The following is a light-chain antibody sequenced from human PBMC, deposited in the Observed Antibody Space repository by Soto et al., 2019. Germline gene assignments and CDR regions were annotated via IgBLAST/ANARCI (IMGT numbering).Light chain of an antibody. CDR1: SSDVGTYNY. Sequence: QSVLTQPASVSGSPGQSITISCTGTSSDVGTYNYVSWNQQHPGKAPKLMIYEVSNRPSGVSNRFSGSKSGNTASLTISGLQAEDEAAYYCSSYTSSSTYVFGNGTKVTV. CDR2: EVS. V-gene: IGLV2-14*01. J-gene: IGLJ1*01. CDR3: SSYTSSSTYV.